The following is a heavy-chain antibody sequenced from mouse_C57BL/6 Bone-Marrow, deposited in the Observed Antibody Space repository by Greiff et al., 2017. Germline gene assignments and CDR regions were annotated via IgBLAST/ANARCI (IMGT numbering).Heavy chain of an antibody. Sequence: QVQLQQSGAELVRPGASVKLSCKASGYTFTDYYINWVKQRPGQGLEWIARIYPGSGNTYYNEKFKGKATLTAEKSSSTAYMQLSSLTSEDSAVYFCARSWDHWYFDVWGTGTTVTVSS. J-gene: IGHJ1*03. CDR2: IYPGSGNT. CDR1: GYTFTDYY. V-gene: IGHV1-76*01. D-gene: IGHD4-1*01. CDR3: ARSWDHWYFDV.